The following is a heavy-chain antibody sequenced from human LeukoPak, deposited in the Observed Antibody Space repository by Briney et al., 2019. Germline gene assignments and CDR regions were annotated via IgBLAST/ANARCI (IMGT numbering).Heavy chain of an antibody. D-gene: IGHD1-26*01. CDR2: INPNSGGT. Sequence: ASVKVSCKASGYTFTGYYMHWVRQAPGQGLEWMGWINPNSGGTNYAQKFQGRVTMTTDTSTSTAYMELRSLRSDDTAVYYCARVTGVGAPDYWGQGTLVTVSS. J-gene: IGHJ4*02. V-gene: IGHV1-2*02. CDR3: ARVTGVGAPDY. CDR1: GYTFTGYY.